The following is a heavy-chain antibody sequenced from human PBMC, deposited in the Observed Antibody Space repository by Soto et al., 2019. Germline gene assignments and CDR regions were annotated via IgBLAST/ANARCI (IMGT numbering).Heavy chain of an antibody. CDR1: GGSFSGYY. D-gene: IGHD6-19*01. CDR3: ARGMAVAGHYFDS. V-gene: IGHV4-34*01. Sequence: SETLSLTCAVYGGSFSGYYWSWIRQPPGKGLEWIGEINHSGSTKYKPSLKSRVTISVDTSKNQFSLKLSSVTAADTAVYYCARGMAVAGHYFDSWGRGTLVTVSS. J-gene: IGHJ4*02. CDR2: INHSGST.